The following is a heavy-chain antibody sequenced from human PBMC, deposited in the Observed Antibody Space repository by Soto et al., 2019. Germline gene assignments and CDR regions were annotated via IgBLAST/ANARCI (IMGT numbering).Heavy chain of an antibody. V-gene: IGHV1-69*13. D-gene: IGHD6-13*01. CDR1: GGTFSSYA. J-gene: IGHJ4*02. CDR2: IIPIFGTA. Sequence: SVKVSCKASGGTFSSYAISWVRQAPGQGLEWMGGIIPIFGTANYAQKFQGRVTITADESTSTAYMELSSLRSEDTAVYYCARDLGYSRSWSPYFDYWGQGTLVTVSS. CDR3: ARDLGYSRSWSPYFDY.